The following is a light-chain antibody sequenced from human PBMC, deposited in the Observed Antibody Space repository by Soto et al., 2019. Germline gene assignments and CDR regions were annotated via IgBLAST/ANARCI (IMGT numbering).Light chain of an antibody. CDR3: QTWGTGIQV. V-gene: IGLV4-69*01. J-gene: IGLJ3*02. CDR1: SGHSNYV. Sequence: QSVLTQSPSASASLGASVKLTCTLSSGHSNYVIAWHQQQPEKGPRFLMKVDSAGSHSKGDGVPDRFSGSSSGAERYLTISSLQSDDEADYYCQTWGTGIQVFGGGTKLTVL. CDR2: VDSAGSH.